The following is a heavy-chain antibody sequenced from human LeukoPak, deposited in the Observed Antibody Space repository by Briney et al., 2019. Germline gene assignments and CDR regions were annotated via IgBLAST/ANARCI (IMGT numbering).Heavy chain of an antibody. D-gene: IGHD3-3*01. V-gene: IGHV3-23*01. Sequence: GGSLRLACAASGFTFGRYAMSWVRQVPGKLLEWVAAISGSGGSTYYADSVKGRFTISRDNSKNTLYLQMNSLRAEDTAVYYCAKMAGITIFGVVPAEYFQHWGQGTLVTVSS. J-gene: IGHJ1*01. CDR2: ISGSGGST. CDR3: AKMAGITIFGVVPAEYFQH. CDR1: GFTFGRYA.